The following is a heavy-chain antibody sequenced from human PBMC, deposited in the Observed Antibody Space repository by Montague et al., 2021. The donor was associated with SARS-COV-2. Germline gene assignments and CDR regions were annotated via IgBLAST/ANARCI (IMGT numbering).Heavy chain of an antibody. Sequence: SETLSLTCTVSGGSISSYYWSWIRQPAGKGLELIGRTHTSGSTNYNPSLRGRVTMSIDTSKNQFSLRLSSVTAADTAVYYCARDRGSAADKAFDNWGQGTLVTVSS. D-gene: IGHD6-13*01. CDR3: ARDRGSAADKAFDN. CDR2: THTSGST. V-gene: IGHV4-4*07. CDR1: GGSISSYY. J-gene: IGHJ4*02.